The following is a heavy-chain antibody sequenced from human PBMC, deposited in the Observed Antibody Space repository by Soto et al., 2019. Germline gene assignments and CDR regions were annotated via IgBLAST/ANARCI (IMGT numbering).Heavy chain of an antibody. CDR1: GYTFTGYY. Sequence: QVQLVQSGAEVKKPGASVKVSCKASGYTFTGYYMHWVRQAPGQGLEWMGWINPNSGGTNYAQKFQGWVTMTRDTSISTAYMELSRLRSDDTAVYYCARGNWGWEPSDAFDIWGQGTMVTVSS. D-gene: IGHD7-27*01. CDR2: INPNSGGT. CDR3: ARGNWGWEPSDAFDI. J-gene: IGHJ3*02. V-gene: IGHV1-2*04.